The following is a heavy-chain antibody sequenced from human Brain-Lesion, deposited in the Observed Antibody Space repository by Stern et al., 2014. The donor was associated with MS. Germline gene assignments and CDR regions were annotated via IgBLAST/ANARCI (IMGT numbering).Heavy chain of an antibody. D-gene: IGHD6-19*01. CDR2: IWVDGTKK. V-gene: IGHV3-33*06. CDR1: GFTFSSYG. Sequence: VQLAESGGGVVQPGRSLRLSCAVSGFTFSSYGMYWVRQAPGKGLEWGAGIWVDGTKKNYIESVKGRFTISRDNSKNTLSLQMTSLRAEDTAVYYCAKDKKDSSGWNLYFYGMDVWGQGTTVIVSS. J-gene: IGHJ6*02. CDR3: AKDKKDSSGWNLYFYGMDV.